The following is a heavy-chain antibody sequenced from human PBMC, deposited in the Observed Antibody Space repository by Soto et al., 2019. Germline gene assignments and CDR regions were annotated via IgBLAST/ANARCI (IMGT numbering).Heavy chain of an antibody. CDR3: ARDSSGYYYVGAFGI. CDR1: GGSINSSSYY. CDR2: IYYSGST. V-gene: IGHV4-39*01. Sequence: SETLSLTCTVSGGSINSSSYYWGWIRQPPGKGLEWIGSIYYSGSTYYNPSLKSRVTISVDTSKNQFSLKLSSVTAADTAVYYCARDSSGYYYVGAFGIWGQGTMVTVSS. J-gene: IGHJ3*02. D-gene: IGHD3-22*01.